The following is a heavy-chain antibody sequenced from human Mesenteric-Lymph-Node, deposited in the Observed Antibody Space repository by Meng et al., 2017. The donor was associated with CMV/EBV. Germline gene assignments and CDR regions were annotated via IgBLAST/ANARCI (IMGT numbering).Heavy chain of an antibody. J-gene: IGHJ4*02. CDR1: GGSISSSSHY. D-gene: IGHD3-3*01. CDR3: ARGYDFWNDYYTSYFDY. Sequence: GSLRLSCTVSGGSISSSSHYWGWLRQSPGKGLEWIGNIYYSGSTYYNPSLKSRVIISVDTSKNQFSLKLSSVTAADTAVYYCARGYDFWNDYYTSYFDYWGQGTLVTVSS. V-gene: IGHV4-39*01. CDR2: IYYSGST.